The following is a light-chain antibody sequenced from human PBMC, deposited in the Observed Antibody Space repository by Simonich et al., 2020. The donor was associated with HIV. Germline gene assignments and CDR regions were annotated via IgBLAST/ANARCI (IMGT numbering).Light chain of an antibody. V-gene: IGKV1-39*01. Sequence: DIQLTQSPSFLSASVGDRVTITCRDSQGISSYLAWYQLKPGKAPKLLIYAASSLQSGVPSKFSGSGSGTDFTLTISSLQPEDFATYYCQQSYSTPYTFGQGTKLEIK. J-gene: IGKJ2*01. CDR1: QGISSY. CDR2: AAS. CDR3: QQSYSTPYT.